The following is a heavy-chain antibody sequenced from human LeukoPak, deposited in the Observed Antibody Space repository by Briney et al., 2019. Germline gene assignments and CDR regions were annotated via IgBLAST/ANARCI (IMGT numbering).Heavy chain of an antibody. Sequence: GRSLRLSCAVSGFTFSSYAMHWVRQAPGKGLEWVAVISYDGSNKYYADSVKGRFTISRDNSKNTLYLQMNSLRAEDTAVYYCARDHGSGSYFDYWGQGTLVTVSS. CDR3: ARDHGSGSYFDY. CDR1: GFTFSSYA. V-gene: IGHV3-30*04. D-gene: IGHD3-10*01. J-gene: IGHJ4*02. CDR2: ISYDGSNK.